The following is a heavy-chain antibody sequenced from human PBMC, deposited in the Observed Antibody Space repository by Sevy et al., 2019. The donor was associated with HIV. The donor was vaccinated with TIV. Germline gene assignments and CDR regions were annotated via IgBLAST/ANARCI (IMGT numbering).Heavy chain of an antibody. CDR2: FDPEDGET. J-gene: IGHJ4*02. CDR3: ATTKDYYENSGDPFDY. V-gene: IGHV1-24*01. Sequence: ASVKVSCKVSGYTLTKLSMHWVRQAHGKGLEWMGTFDPEDGETIYAQKFQGRVTMTEDTSTDTAYMELSSLRSEDTAVYYCATTKDYYENSGDPFDYWGQGTLVTVSS. D-gene: IGHD3-22*01. CDR1: GYTLTKLS.